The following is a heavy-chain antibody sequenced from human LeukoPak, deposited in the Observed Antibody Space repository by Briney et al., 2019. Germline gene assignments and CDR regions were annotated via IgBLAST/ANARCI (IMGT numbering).Heavy chain of an antibody. J-gene: IGHJ4*02. V-gene: IGHV6-1*01. D-gene: IGHD6-13*01. CDR3: ARFIVASGSFDY. CDR1: GDSVSSNSAA. CDR2: TYYRSNWYN. Sequence: SQTLSLTCAISGDSVSSNSAAWNWIRQSPSRGLEWLGRTYYRSNWYNDYAVPVKSRITINPDTPKNQFSLQLNAVTPEDTAIYYRARFIVASGSFDYWGQGTLVTVSS.